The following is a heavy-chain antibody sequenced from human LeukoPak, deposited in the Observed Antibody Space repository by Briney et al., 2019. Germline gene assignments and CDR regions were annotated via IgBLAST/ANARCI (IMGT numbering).Heavy chain of an antibody. Sequence: ASVKVSCKASGYTFASYDINWVRQATGQGLEWMGRMNPNSGNTGYAQKFQGRVTITRNTSISTAYMELSSLRSEDTAVYYCARKTFKGWFDPWGQGTLVTVSS. J-gene: IGHJ5*02. CDR2: MNPNSGNT. CDR3: ARKTFKGWFDP. V-gene: IGHV1-8*03. CDR1: GYTFASYD.